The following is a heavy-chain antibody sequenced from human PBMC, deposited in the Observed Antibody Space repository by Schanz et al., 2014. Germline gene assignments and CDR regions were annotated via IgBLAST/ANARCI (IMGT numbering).Heavy chain of an antibody. J-gene: IGHJ4*02. CDR3: ARIGGSVFDY. CDR1: GFTFSAYA. V-gene: IGHV3-23*04. CDR2: ISASGGDT. D-gene: IGHD3-10*01. Sequence: EVQVVESGGGLVQPGGSLRLSCTASGFTFSAYAMSWVRQAPGKGLEWLSVISASGGDTYYADSVKGRFTISRDNSKNSLYLQMNSLRAEDTAVYYCARIGGSVFDYWAQGTVVAVSS.